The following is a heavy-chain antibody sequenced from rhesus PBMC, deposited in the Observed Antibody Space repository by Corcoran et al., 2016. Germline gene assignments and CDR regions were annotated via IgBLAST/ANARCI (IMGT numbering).Heavy chain of an antibody. CDR1: GGSISSNY. V-gene: IGHV4-173*01. D-gene: IGHD1-44*02. CDR3: ARGVGAYDY. J-gene: IGHJ4*01. CDR2: ISGSGCNT. Sequence: QVQLQESGPGLVKPSETLSLTCGVSGGSISSNYWSWIRQPPGKGLDWIGRISGSGCNTNYNPSLKSRVTMSRDTSKNQFSLRLSSVTAADTAVYYCARGVGAYDYWGQGVLVTVSS.